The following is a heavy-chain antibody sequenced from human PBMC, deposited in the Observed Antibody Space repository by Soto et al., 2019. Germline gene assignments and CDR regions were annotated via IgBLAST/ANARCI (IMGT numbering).Heavy chain of an antibody. Sequence: ASVKFSCKASGYTFTSYGISWVRQAPGQGLEWMGWISAYNGNTNYAQKLQGRVTMTTDTSTSTAYMELRSLRSDDTAVYYCARDGSSGWYRNYYYYYGMDVWGQGTTVTVSS. CDR2: ISAYNGNT. J-gene: IGHJ6*02. CDR3: ARDGSSGWYRNYYYYYGMDV. D-gene: IGHD6-19*01. V-gene: IGHV1-18*04. CDR1: GYTFTSYG.